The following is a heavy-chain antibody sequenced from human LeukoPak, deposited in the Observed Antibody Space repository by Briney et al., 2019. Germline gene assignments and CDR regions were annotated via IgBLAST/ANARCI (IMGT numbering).Heavy chain of an antibody. V-gene: IGHV4-39*01. CDR2: IYYSGST. CDR1: GGSISSSSYY. D-gene: IGHD5-18*01. J-gene: IGHJ4*02. CDR3: ARHDQYSYQPGYYFDY. Sequence: SETLSLTCTVSGGSISSSSYYWGWIRQPPGKGLEWIGSIYYSGSTYYNPSLKSRVTISVDTSKNQFSLKLSSVTAADTAVYYCARHDQYSYQPGYYFDYWGQGTLVTVSS.